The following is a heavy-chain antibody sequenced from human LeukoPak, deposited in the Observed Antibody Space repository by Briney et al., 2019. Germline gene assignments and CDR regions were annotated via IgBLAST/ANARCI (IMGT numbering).Heavy chain of an antibody. D-gene: IGHD1-7*01. Sequence: GGSLRLSCAASGFIFSNAWMSWVRQAPGKGLEWVGRIKSKTDGGTTDYAAPVKGRFTISRDDSKNTLYLQMNSLKTEDTAVYYCTPIPGITGTTKDWFDPWGQGTLVTVSS. J-gene: IGHJ5*02. V-gene: IGHV3-15*01. CDR3: TPIPGITGTTKDWFDP. CDR2: IKSKTDGGTT. CDR1: GFIFSNAW.